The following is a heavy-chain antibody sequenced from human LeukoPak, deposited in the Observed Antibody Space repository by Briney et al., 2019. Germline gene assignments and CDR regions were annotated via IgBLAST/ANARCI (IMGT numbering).Heavy chain of an antibody. CDR1: GGTFSSYA. J-gene: IGHJ4*02. D-gene: IGHD4-17*01. CDR3: ARDIDYGDYPTY. V-gene: IGHV1-69*04. Sequence: SSVKVACKASGGTFSSYAISWVRQAPGQGLEWMGRIIPILGIANYAQKFQGRVTITADKSTSTAYMELSSLRSEDTAVYYCARDIDYGDYPTYWGQGTLVTVSS. CDR2: IIPILGIA.